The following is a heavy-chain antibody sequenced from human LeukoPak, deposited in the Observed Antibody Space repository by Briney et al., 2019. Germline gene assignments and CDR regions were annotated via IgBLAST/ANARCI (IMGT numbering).Heavy chain of an antibody. D-gene: IGHD6-19*01. Sequence: GGSLRLSCAASGFTFSNFAMHWVRQAPGKGLEWVAFIRHDGSDENHADSVKGRFTISRDNSRNTLYLQMNDLRPEDTAVYYCAKGPSQGATWLGDYWGQGILATVSS. CDR2: IRHDGSDE. CDR1: GFTFSNFA. V-gene: IGHV3-30*02. CDR3: AKGPSQGATWLGDY. J-gene: IGHJ4*02.